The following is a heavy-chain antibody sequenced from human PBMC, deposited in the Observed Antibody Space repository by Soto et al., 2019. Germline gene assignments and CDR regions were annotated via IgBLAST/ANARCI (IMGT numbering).Heavy chain of an antibody. D-gene: IGHD4-17*01. CDR2: IYWDDDK. Sequence: QITLKESGPTLVKPTQTLTLTCTFSGFSLSTSGVGVGWIRQPPGKALEWLALIYWDDDKRYSPSLKSRLTIXXDXSXXQVVLTMTNMDPVDTATYYCAHSPDYGDHYNWFDPWGQGTLVTVSS. J-gene: IGHJ5*02. CDR3: AHSPDYGDHYNWFDP. V-gene: IGHV2-5*02. CDR1: GFSLSTSGVG.